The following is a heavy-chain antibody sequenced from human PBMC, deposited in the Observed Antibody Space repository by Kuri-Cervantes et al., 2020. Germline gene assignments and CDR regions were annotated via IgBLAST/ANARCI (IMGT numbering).Heavy chain of an antibody. D-gene: IGHD2-21*02. CDR2: INPNSGGT. CDR1: GYTFIDYY. V-gene: IGHV1-2*04. J-gene: IGHJ3*02. CDR3: ASSQGSYCGGDYYSRLAFDI. Sequence: ASVKVSCKASGYTFIDYYMHWVRQAPGQGLEWMGWINPNSGGTNYAQRFQGWVTMTRDTSISTAYMELSRLRSDDTAVYYCASSQGSYCGGDYYSRLAFDIWGQGTMVTVSS.